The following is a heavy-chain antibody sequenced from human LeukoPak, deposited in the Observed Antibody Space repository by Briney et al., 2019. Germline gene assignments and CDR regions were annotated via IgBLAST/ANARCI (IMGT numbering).Heavy chain of an antibody. CDR2: ISAYNGNT. V-gene: IGHV1-18*01. J-gene: IGHJ4*02. CDR3: ARVSPQPIVVVIPSGDY. CDR1: GYTFTSYG. Sequence: ASVKVSCKASGYTFTSYGISWVRQPPGQGLEWMGWISAYNGNTNYAQKLQGRVTMTTDTSTSTAYMELRSLRSDDTAVYYCARVSPQPIVVVIPSGDYWGQGTLVTVSS. D-gene: IGHD3-22*01.